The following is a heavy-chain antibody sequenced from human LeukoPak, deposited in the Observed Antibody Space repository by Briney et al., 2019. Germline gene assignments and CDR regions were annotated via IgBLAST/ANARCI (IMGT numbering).Heavy chain of an antibody. D-gene: IGHD6-6*01. J-gene: IGHJ6*02. Sequence: GGSLRLSCAASGFTVSSNYMSWVRRAPGKGLEWVSVIYSGGSTYYAGSVKGRFTISRDNSKNTLYLQMNSLRAEDTAVYYCARIAARAYYYYGMDVWGQGTTVTVSS. CDR3: ARIAARAYYYYGMDV. CDR2: IYSGGST. V-gene: IGHV3-66*02. CDR1: GFTVSSNY.